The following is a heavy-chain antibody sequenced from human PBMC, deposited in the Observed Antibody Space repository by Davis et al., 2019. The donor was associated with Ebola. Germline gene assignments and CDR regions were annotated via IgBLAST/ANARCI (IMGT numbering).Heavy chain of an antibody. D-gene: IGHD3-22*01. V-gene: IGHV1-18*01. Sequence: ASVKVSCKASGYSFINYGINWVRQAPGQGLEWVGWISAGNGDTKYAQRLQGRVTVTADTSTSTAYMELRSLRSGDTAVYFCATLYDRNEPHLDRWGQGTLVTVSS. J-gene: IGHJ4*02. CDR1: GYSFINYG. CDR3: ATLYDRNEPHLDR. CDR2: ISAGNGDT.